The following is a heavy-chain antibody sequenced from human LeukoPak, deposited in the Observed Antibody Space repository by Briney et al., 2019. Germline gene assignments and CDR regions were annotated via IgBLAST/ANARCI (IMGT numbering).Heavy chain of an antibody. CDR3: ARGVHNYYDSGGYFGY. J-gene: IGHJ4*02. CDR2: IYYSGST. V-gene: IGHV4-39*07. D-gene: IGHD3-22*01. Sequence: SETLSLTRTVSGGSISSSSYYWGWIRQPPGKGLEWIGSIYYSGSTYYNPSLKSRVTISVDTSKNQFSLKLSSVTAADTAVYYCARGVHNYYDSGGYFGYWGKGTLDTVSS. CDR1: GGSISSSSYY.